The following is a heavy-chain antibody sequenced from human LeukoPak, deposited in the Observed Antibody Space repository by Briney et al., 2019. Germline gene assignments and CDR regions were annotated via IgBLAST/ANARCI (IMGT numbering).Heavy chain of an antibody. CDR2: IYYSGST. CDR1: GGSISSSSYF. V-gene: IGHV4-39*07. D-gene: IGHD2/OR15-2a*01. J-gene: IGHJ4*02. Sequence: SETLSLTCSVSGGSISSSSYFWSWIRQPPGKGLGWIGSIYYSGSTYYNPSLKSRVTISVDTSKNQFSLKLSSVTAADTAVYYCARDDSFYGSAFDYWGQGTLVTVSS. CDR3: ARDDSFYGSAFDY.